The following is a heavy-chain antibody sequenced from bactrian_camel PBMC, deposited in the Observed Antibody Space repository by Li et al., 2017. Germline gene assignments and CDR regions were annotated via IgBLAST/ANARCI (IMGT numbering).Heavy chain of an antibody. V-gene: IGHV3S1*01. Sequence: HVQLVESGGGSVQPGGSLRLSCVASGYTVVSGCMGWFRQTPGKEREEVAATGPSTTKYADSVKGRFTLSKDNDKNIQYLQMNSLKPEDTAMYYCAAAGPCVHDSPSVPGATYYHSWGQGTQVTVS. D-gene: IGHD7*01. CDR1: GYTVVSGC. CDR2: TGPSTT. CDR3: AAAGPCVHDSPSVPGATYYHS. J-gene: IGHJ4*01.